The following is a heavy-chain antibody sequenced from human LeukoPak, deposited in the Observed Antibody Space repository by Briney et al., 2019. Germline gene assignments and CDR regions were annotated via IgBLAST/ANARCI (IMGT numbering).Heavy chain of an antibody. D-gene: IGHD2-21*01. Sequence: GGSLRLSCAASGLTASHNVNNAMSWVRHAPGKGLEWVSGITTSGSTYYADSVKGRFTISRENSNNTLYLHMDSLRAEDTAVYYCANAPVWNYYYGLDVWGQGTTVTVSS. J-gene: IGHJ6*02. CDR3: ANAPVWNYYYGLDV. CDR1: GLTASHNVNNA. V-gene: IGHV3-23*01. CDR2: ITTSGST.